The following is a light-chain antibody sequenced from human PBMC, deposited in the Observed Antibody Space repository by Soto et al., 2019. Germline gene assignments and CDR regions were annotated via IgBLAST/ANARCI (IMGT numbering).Light chain of an antibody. J-gene: IGLJ2*01. CDR1: RSNIGAGYD. CDR2: ANS. CDR3: QSYDSGLSGSWV. V-gene: IGLV1-40*01. Sequence: QSVLTQPPSVSGAPGQRVTISCTGSRSNIGAGYDVHWYQQLPGTAPKLLIFANSNRPSGVPDRFSGSKSGTSASLAITGLQAEDEADYYCQSYDSGLSGSWVFGGGTKLTVL.